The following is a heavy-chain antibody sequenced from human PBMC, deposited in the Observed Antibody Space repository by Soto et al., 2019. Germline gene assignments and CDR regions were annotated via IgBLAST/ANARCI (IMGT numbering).Heavy chain of an antibody. Sequence: GESLKISCKGSGYSFTSYWINWVRQMPGKGLEWMGRIDPSDSYTNYSPSFQGHVTISADKSISTAYLQWSSLKASDTAMYYCAREAKRSTGYSSDTTFDYWGQGTLVTV. V-gene: IGHV5-10-1*01. CDR2: IDPSDSYT. J-gene: IGHJ4*02. CDR1: GYSFTSYW. D-gene: IGHD6-25*01. CDR3: AREAKRSTGYSSDTTFDY.